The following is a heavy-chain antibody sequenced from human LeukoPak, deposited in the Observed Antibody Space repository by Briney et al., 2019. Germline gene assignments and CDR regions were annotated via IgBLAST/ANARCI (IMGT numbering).Heavy chain of an antibody. J-gene: IGHJ4*02. CDR3: ARVGQAPYSSGWYDFDY. V-gene: IGHV4-59*01. Sequence: SETLSLTCTVSGGSISSYYWSWIRPPPGKGLEWIGYIYYSGSTNYNPPLKSRVAISVDTSKNQFSLKLSSVTAADTAVYYCARVGQAPYSSGWYDFDYWGQGTLVTVSS. CDR1: GGSISSYY. CDR2: IYYSGST. D-gene: IGHD6-19*01.